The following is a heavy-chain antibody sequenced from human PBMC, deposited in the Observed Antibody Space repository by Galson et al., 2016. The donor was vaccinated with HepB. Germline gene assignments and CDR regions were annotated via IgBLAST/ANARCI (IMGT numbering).Heavy chain of an antibody. V-gene: IGHV3-53*01. CDR1: GFTVSDSY. D-gene: IGHD3-16*01. J-gene: IGHJ3*02. CDR2: IFGGGAT. CDR3: ERGTAVLGGEAFDI. Sequence: SLRLSCAASGFTVSDSYMGWVRQAPGKGLIWVSVIFGGGATYYADSAKGRFTISRDRSKTTLNLHMNRLRAEDTAVYYCERGTAVLGGEAFDIWGQGTLVTV.